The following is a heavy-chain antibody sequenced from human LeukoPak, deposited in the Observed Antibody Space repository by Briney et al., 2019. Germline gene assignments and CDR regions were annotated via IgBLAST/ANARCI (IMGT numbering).Heavy chain of an antibody. J-gene: IGHJ3*02. CDR1: GFTFSNYW. Sequence: GGSLRLSCAASGFTFSNYWMSWVRQAPGKGLEWVANINQDGSEKHYVDSVKGRFTISRDDAQNSLSLQINSLRAEDTAVYYCARSYRGPSAFDIWGQGTMVSVSS. D-gene: IGHD3-10*01. CDR2: INQDGSEK. CDR3: ARSYRGPSAFDI. V-gene: IGHV3-7*01.